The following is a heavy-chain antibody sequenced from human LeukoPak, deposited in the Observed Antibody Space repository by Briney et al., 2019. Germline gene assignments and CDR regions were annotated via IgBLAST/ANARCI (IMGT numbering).Heavy chain of an antibody. Sequence: SETPSLTCTVSRGSISGSIRSYYWSWLRQPPGKGLEWIGYISSSGSVNDNPSLRSRVTISVDTSKNQFLLSLSSVSAADTAVYYCARIPLGYSGAYYFDYWGQGTLVTVSP. D-gene: IGHD5-12*01. J-gene: IGHJ4*02. CDR3: ARIPLGYSGAYYFDY. V-gene: IGHV4-4*09. CDR1: RGSISGSIRSYY. CDR2: ISSSGSV.